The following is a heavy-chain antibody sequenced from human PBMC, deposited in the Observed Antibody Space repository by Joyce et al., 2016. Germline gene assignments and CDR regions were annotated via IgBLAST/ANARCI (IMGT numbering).Heavy chain of an antibody. J-gene: IGHJ4*02. V-gene: IGHV3-23*01. CDR1: GFTFSSYA. D-gene: IGHD4-17*01. CDR2: ISINGGRK. CDR3: AREFRRTVTTYYFDY. Sequence: EVQLLESGGGLVQPGGSLRLSCAASGFTFSSYAMNWVRQAPGKGLEWVSTISINGGRKYYADSLKGRFTISRDNSKNTLYLQMNCLRAEDTAVYYCAREFRRTVTTYYFDYWGQGTLVTVST.